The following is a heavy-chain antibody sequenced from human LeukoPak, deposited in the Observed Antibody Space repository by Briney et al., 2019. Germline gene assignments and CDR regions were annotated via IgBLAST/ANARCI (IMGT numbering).Heavy chain of an antibody. CDR1: GFSFSSDS. V-gene: IGHV3-48*02. CDR2: ISTSSSTI. D-gene: IGHD3-10*01. J-gene: IGHJ4*02. Sequence: GGSLRLSSSASGFSFSSDSMNGCGQPPGKGLQEFSSISTSSSTIYYANPVNDRFTISTDNAKNSLYLQMSSLRDDETAVYYYERVERKHGWYGEYYFDYWGRGTMVTVSS. CDR3: ERVERKHGWYGEYYFDY.